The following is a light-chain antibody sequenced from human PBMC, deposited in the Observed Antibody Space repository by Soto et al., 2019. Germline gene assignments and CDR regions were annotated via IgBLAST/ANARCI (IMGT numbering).Light chain of an antibody. J-gene: IGKJ5*01. V-gene: IGKV1-33*01. CDR2: HAS. CDR3: QQYYGLPPLT. CDR1: QNITNN. Sequence: IRITHSPSCLSWSIVYIVSITCQASQNITNNLSWYQQKPGKAPNLLIYHASKLAKGVTSRFSGSGSGTDFSFIITSLQREDLATYYCQQYYGLPPLTFGQGTRLEIK.